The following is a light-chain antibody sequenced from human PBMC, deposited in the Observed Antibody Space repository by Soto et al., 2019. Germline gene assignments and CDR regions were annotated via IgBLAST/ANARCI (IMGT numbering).Light chain of an antibody. Sequence: QSVLTQPASVSGSPGQSITISSTGNSSDVGGYNYVSWYQQHPGKAPKLMIYDVSNRPSGVSNRFSGYMSGNTASLTTSGLEAEDEADYYCSSYTSSSTLDYVFGTGTKLTVL. CDR2: DVS. V-gene: IGLV2-14*01. CDR3: SSYTSSSTLDYV. CDR1: SSDVGGYNY. J-gene: IGLJ1*01.